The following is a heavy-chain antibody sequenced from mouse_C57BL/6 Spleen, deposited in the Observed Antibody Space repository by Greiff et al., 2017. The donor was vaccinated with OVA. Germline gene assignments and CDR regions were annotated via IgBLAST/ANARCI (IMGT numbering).Heavy chain of an antibody. J-gene: IGHJ4*01. CDR2: ILPGSGGT. D-gene: IGHD2-4*01. CDR1: GYTFTGYW. Sequence: QVQLQQSGAELMKPGASVKLSCKATGYTFTGYWIEWVKQRPGHGLEWIGEILPGSGGTNYNEKFKGKATLTADTSSNTAYMQLSSLTTEDSAIYYCARDGGLRRAMDYWGQGTSVTVSS. CDR3: ARDGGLRRAMDY. V-gene: IGHV1-9*01.